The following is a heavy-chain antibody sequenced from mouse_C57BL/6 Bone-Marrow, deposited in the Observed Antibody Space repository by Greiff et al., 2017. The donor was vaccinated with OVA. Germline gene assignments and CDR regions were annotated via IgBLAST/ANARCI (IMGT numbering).Heavy chain of an antibody. CDR2: ISSGGSYT. D-gene: IGHD1-1*01. V-gene: IGHV5-6*01. CDR1: GFTFSSYG. Sequence: EVMLVESGGDLVKPGGSLKLSCAASGFTFSSYGMSWVRQTPDKRLEWVATISSGGSYTYYPDSVKGRFTISRDNAKNTLYLQMSSLKSEDTAMYYCARSRYYGSSPFAYWGQGTLVTVSA. J-gene: IGHJ3*01. CDR3: ARSRYYGSSPFAY.